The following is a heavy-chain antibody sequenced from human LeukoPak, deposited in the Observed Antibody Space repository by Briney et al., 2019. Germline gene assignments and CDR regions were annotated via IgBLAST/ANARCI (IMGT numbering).Heavy chain of an antibody. D-gene: IGHD2/OR15-2a*01. J-gene: IGHJ4*01. Sequence: PGGSLRLSCAAPGLTFTKYWLRWVRQAPGKGLMCVSRVDFDGTGTTYADSVRGRVTISRDNAKNTLYLQMSSLRAEDTAVYFCATGLGFYYDYWGHGTLVTVSS. CDR2: VDFDGTGT. CDR1: GLTFTKYW. CDR3: ATGLGFYYDY. V-gene: IGHV3-74*03.